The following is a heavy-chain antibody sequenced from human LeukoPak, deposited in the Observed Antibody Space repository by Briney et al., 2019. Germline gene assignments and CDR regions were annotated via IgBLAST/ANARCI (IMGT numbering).Heavy chain of an antibody. CDR3: TTVYTATFDY. Sequence: GGSLRLSCAASGFSFSDSAMHWVRQAFGKGLEWVGRIRDKANNYATAYAASVKGRFTISRDDSRNTAYLQMSSLKTEDTAVYYCTTVYTATFDYWGQGTLVTVPS. V-gene: IGHV3-73*01. D-gene: IGHD5-18*01. CDR1: GFSFSDSA. CDR2: IRDKANNYAT. J-gene: IGHJ4*02.